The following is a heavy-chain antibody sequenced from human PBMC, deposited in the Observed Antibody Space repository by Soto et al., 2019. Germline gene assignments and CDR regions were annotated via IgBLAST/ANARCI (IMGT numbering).Heavy chain of an antibody. J-gene: IGHJ4*02. D-gene: IGHD6-6*01. CDR1: EFTFSTYA. Sequence: GGSLRLSCAASEFTFSTYAMTWVRQAPGRGLQWVATISDSGDITYYADSVKGRFTISRDNSRNTLYLQMNNLRAEDTALYYCATPWVTSIKDRPPRFDYWGRGTLVTVSS. CDR2: ISDSGDIT. CDR3: ATPWVTSIKDRPPRFDY. V-gene: IGHV3-23*01.